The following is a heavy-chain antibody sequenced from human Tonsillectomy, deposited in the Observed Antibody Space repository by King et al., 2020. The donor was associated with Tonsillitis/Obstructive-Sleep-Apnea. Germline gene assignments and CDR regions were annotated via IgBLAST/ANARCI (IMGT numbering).Heavy chain of an antibody. D-gene: IGHD6-13*01. CDR2: ISTSGSTI. Sequence: VQLVESGGGLVQPGGSLRLSCAASGFTFSSYEMNWVRQTPGKGLEWVSYISTSGSTIYYADSVKGRFTISRDNAKNSLYLQMNSLRAEDTAVYYCARDGSSSWPRGHFDYWGQGTLVTVSS. CDR1: GFTFSSYE. CDR3: ARDGSSSWPRGHFDY. V-gene: IGHV3-48*03. J-gene: IGHJ4*02.